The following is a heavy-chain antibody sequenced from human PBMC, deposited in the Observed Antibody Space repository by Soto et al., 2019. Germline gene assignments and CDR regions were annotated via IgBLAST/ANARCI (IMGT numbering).Heavy chain of an antibody. CDR1: GGSISSYY. CDR2: IYYSGST. D-gene: IGHD2-2*01. J-gene: IGHJ6*03. CDR3: ASGRYCSSTSCSNLYYYYMDV. Sequence: SETLSLTCTVSGGSISSYYWSWIRQPPGKGLEWIGYIYYSGSTNYNPSLKSRVTISVDTSKNQFSLKLSSVTAADTAVYYCASGRYCSSTSCSNLYYYYMDVWGKGTTVTVSS. V-gene: IGHV4-59*08.